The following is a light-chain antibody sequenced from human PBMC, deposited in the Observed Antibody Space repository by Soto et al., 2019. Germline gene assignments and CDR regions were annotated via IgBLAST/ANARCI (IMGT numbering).Light chain of an antibody. CDR1: QTVTNNY. Sequence: EIVLTQSPGTLSLSPGDSATLSCRASQTVTNNYLARYQQKPGQAPRLLISGASIRAPGIPDRFSGSGSGTDFTLTISRLEPEDFAVYYCHQSSHSPRTFGQGTKVEIK. V-gene: IGKV3-20*01. CDR3: HQSSHSPRT. J-gene: IGKJ1*01. CDR2: GAS.